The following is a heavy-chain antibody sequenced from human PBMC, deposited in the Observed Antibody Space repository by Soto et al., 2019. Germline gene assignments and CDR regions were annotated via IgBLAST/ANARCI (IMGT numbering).Heavy chain of an antibody. D-gene: IGHD1-1*01. CDR2: VIPIFGTV. Sequence: QVQLVQSGAEVKKPGSSVKVSCKASRGTFRNYAISWVRQAPGQGLEWMGGVIPIFGTVTYAQRFQDRVTITADESTSRGYMELSGLRSEDTAVYYCASVEISTRAFDYWGQGTLVTVSS. CDR1: RGTFRNYA. J-gene: IGHJ4*02. V-gene: IGHV1-69*01. CDR3: ASVEISTRAFDY.